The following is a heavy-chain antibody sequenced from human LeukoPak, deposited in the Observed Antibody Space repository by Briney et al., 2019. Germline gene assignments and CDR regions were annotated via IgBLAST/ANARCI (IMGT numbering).Heavy chain of an antibody. D-gene: IGHD6-13*01. CDR3: ARGPAPAGDSSSWYRRGLGGFLANYYYYYYMDV. Sequence: GASVKVSCKASGYTFTSYDINWVRQATGQGLEWMGWMNPNSGNTGYAQKFQGRVTMTRNTSISTAYMELSSLRSEDTAVYYCARGPAPAGDSSSWYRRGLGGFLANYYYYYYMDVWGKGTTVTVSS. V-gene: IGHV1-8*01. CDR2: MNPNSGNT. CDR1: GYTFTSYD. J-gene: IGHJ6*03.